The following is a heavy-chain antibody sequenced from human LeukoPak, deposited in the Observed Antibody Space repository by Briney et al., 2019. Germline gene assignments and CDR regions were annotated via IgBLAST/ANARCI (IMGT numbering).Heavy chain of an antibody. J-gene: IGHJ4*02. CDR3: ARNHILTGTYFDS. V-gene: IGHV4-4*07. CDR2: IYASGYT. D-gene: IGHD3-10*01. CDR1: GDSISSYY. Sequence: SETLSLTCTVSGDSISSYYWNWIRQPAGKGLEWIGRIYASGYTEYNPPLQTRVTMSVDTSKNEFSLKVDTVTAADIAVYFCARNHILTGTYFDSWGQGILVTVSS.